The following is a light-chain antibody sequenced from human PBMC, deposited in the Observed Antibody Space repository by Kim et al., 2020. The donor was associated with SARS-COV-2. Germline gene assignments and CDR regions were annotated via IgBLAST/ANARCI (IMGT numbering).Light chain of an antibody. CDR3: QVWDSSSDHRGV. J-gene: IGLJ3*02. CDR1: NIGSKS. Sequence: SYELTQTPSVSVAPGKTARITCGGNNIGSKSVHWYQQKPGKAPVLVIYYDSDRPSGIPERFSGSNAGNTATLTISRVEAGDEADYYCQVWDSSSDHRGVFGGGTQLTVL. CDR2: YDS. V-gene: IGLV3-21*04.